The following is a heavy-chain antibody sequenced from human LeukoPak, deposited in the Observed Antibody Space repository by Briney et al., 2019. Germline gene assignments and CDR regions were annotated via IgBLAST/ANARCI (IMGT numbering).Heavy chain of an antibody. J-gene: IGHJ6*02. CDR3: AKDQYYYGSGSYFGPAYYGMDV. V-gene: IGHV3-30*18. CDR1: GFTFSSYG. D-gene: IGHD3-10*01. Sequence: PGRSLRLSCAASGFTFSSYGMHWVRQAPGKGLEWVAVISYDGSNKYYADSVKGRFTISRDNSKNTLYLQMNSLRAEDTAVYYCAKDQYYYGSGSYFGPAYYGMDVWGQGTTVTVSS. CDR2: ISYDGSNK.